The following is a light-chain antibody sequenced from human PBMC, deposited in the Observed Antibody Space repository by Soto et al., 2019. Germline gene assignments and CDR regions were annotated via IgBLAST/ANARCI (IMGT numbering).Light chain of an antibody. CDR2: AAS. CDR1: QSIANY. J-gene: IGKJ2*01. V-gene: IGKV1-39*01. Sequence: DIQMTQSPSSLSASVGDRVTITCRASQSIANYLNWYQQKPGKAPNLLIYAASALRGGVPSRFSATGSGTDFTLTISSLQSVDFASYYYQHSYSTLYTFGQGTKLEIK. CDR3: QHSYSTLYT.